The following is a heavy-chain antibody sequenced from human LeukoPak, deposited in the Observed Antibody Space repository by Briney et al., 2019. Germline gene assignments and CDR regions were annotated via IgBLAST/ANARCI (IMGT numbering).Heavy chain of an antibody. J-gene: IGHJ6*02. Sequence: PGGSLRLSCVASGFTFSNYPMRWVRQAPGKGLEWVAAFCAGVGAITLYTDSVKGQLTISRDNSKNTLNLQMTSLRGEDTAVYYWSKGYGSGACNHYAMDVWGQGTTVTVS. V-gene: IGHV3-23*01. CDR2: FCAGVGAIT. CDR1: GFTFSNYP. D-gene: IGHD3-10*01. CDR3: SKGYGSGACNHYAMDV.